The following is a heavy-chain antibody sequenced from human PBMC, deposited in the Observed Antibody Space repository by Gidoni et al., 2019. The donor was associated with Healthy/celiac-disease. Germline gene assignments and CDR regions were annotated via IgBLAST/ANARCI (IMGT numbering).Heavy chain of an antibody. CDR1: GGSISSYY. CDR3: ARGLWSGYYTGWFDP. D-gene: IGHD3-3*01. J-gene: IGHJ5*02. V-gene: IGHV4-59*01. Sequence: QVQLQESGPGLVKPSETLSLTCTVSGGSISSYYWSWIRQPPGKGLEWIGYIYYSGSTNYNPSLKSRVTISVDTSKNQFSLKLSSVTAADTAVYYCARGLWSGYYTGWFDPWGQGTLVTVSS. CDR2: IYYSGST.